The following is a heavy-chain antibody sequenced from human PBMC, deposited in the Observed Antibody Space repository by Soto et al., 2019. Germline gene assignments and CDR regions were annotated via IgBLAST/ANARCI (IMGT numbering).Heavy chain of an antibody. J-gene: IGHJ3*02. CDR1: GFTFSNAW. CDR2: VKTSGAI. Sequence: EVQLVESGGGLVEPGGSLRLSCAASGFTFSNAWMTWVRQTPGKGLEWVGRVKTSGAIDYAAPVKGRFSISRDDSENTLYLQMNSLKAEDSAVYYCTRGYHDGTRYHGDGAFDIWGQGTMVTVSS. D-gene: IGHD3-22*01. V-gene: IGHV3-15*01. CDR3: TRGYHDGTRYHGDGAFDI.